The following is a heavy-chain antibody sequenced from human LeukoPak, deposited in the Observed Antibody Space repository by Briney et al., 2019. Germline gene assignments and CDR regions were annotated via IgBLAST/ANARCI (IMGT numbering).Heavy chain of an antibody. CDR2: IHPDGSAT. Sequence: GGSLRLSCAASEFTFSSFWMHWVRQVPGQGLVWVSRIHPDGSATDYADSVKGRFTISRDNAKNTLYLQMNSLRAEDTAVYYCARGLIDYLGRDCWGQGTLVTVSS. V-gene: IGHV3-74*01. CDR1: EFTFSSFW. CDR3: ARGLIDYLGRDC. J-gene: IGHJ4*02. D-gene: IGHD4-11*01.